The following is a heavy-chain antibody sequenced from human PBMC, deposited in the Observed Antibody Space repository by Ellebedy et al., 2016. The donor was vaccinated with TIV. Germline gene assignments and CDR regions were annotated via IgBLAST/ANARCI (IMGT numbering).Heavy chain of an antibody. Sequence: SETLSLTXTVSGGSISSYYWSWIRQPPGKGLEWIGYIYYSGSTNYNPSLKSRVTISVDTSKNQFSLKLSSVTAADTAVYYCARTAARAGMDVWGQGTTVTVSS. CDR3: ARTAARAGMDV. J-gene: IGHJ6*02. D-gene: IGHD2-15*01. CDR2: IYYSGST. CDR1: GGSISSYY. V-gene: IGHV4-59*08.